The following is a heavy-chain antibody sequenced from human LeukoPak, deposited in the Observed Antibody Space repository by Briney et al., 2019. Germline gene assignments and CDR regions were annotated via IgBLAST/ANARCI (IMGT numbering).Heavy chain of an antibody. Sequence: ASVKVSCKASGYKFTNYGISWVRQAPGQGLEWMGWISPYNGNTIYAQKLQGRVTMTTDTSTSTAYMELRSLRSDDTAVYYCARGSPPRVYYDRSGYYSYYFDYWGQGTLVTVSS. CDR1: GYKFTNYG. V-gene: IGHV1-18*01. J-gene: IGHJ4*02. CDR3: ARGSPPRVYYDRSGYYSYYFDY. D-gene: IGHD3-22*01. CDR2: ISPYNGNT.